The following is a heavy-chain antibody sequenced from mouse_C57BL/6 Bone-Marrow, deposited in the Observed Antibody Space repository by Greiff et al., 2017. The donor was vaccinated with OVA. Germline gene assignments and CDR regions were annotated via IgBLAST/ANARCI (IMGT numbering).Heavy chain of an antibody. CDR2: IYPRSGNT. J-gene: IGHJ4*01. D-gene: IGHD2-5*01. CDR3: ASPYYSNYVMDY. CDR1: GYTFTSYG. V-gene: IGHV1-81*01. Sequence: QVQLKESGAELARPGASVKLSCKASGYTFTSYGISWVKQRTGQGLEWIGEIYPRSGNTYYNEKFKGKATLTADKSSSTAYMELRSLTSEDSAVYFCASPYYSNYVMDYWGQGTSVTVSS.